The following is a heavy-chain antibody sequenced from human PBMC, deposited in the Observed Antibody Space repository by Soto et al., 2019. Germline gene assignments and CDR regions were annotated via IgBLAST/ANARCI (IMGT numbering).Heavy chain of an antibody. CDR1: RGTFNTSP. Sequence: QVLLAQSGAEVKKPGSSVKVSCQTSRGTFNTSPISWVRQAPGQGLEWLGDIVPVFGMVNYAQQFQDRLNLTASDSMTSVCMEVGRLTPEDTAVYFCATPHLRGRQYDYRSPATASLYHSGLGVWGQGTTVIVSS. CDR3: ATPHLRGRQYDYRSPATASLYHSGLGV. D-gene: IGHD3-3*01. J-gene: IGHJ6*02. CDR2: IVPVFGMV. V-gene: IGHV1-69*01.